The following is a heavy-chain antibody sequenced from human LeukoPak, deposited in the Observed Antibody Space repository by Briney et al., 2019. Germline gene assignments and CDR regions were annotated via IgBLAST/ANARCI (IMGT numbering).Heavy chain of an antibody. V-gene: IGHV3-30*18. CDR3: AKDPYGSGGYFDY. CDR2: ISYDGSNK. J-gene: IGHJ4*02. D-gene: IGHD3-10*01. CDR1: GFTFSSYG. Sequence: GGSLRLSCAASGFTFSSYGMHWVRQAPGKGLEWVAVISYDGSNKYYADSVKGRFTISRDNSKNTLYLQMNSLRAEDTAVYYCAKDPYGSGGYFDYWGQGTLVTVSS.